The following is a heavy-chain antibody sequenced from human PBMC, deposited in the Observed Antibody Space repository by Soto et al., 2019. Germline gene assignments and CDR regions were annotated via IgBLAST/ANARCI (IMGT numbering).Heavy chain of an antibody. D-gene: IGHD3-22*01. CDR2: IWSDGSNK. CDR1: GFTFSSYG. J-gene: IGHJ4*02. V-gene: IGHV3-33*01. Sequence: GGSLRLSCAASGFTFSSYGMHWVRQAPGKGLEWVAGIWSDGSNKYYAGSVKGRFTISRDNAKSTLYLQMDSLRAEDTAVYFCARDFSYYYDSSGYFQPGYWGQGTLVTSPQ. CDR3: ARDFSYYYDSSGYFQPGY.